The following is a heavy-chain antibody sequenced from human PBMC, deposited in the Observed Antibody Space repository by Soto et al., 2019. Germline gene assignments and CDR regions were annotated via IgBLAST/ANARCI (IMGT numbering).Heavy chain of an antibody. CDR2: INAGNGNT. V-gene: IGHV1-3*01. D-gene: IGHD2-2*01. CDR3: ARDPTYCSSTSCYVYYYYGMDV. J-gene: IGHJ6*02. Sequence: ASVKVSCKASGYTFTSYAMHWVRQAPGQRLEWMGWINAGNGNTKYSQKFQGRVTITRDTSASTAYMELSSLRSEDTAVYYCARDPTYCSSTSCYVYYYYGMDVWGQGTTVTVSS. CDR1: GYTFTSYA.